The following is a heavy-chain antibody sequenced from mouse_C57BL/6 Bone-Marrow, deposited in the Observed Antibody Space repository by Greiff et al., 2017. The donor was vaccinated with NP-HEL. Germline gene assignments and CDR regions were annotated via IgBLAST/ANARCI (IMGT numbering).Heavy chain of an antibody. CDR1: GFTFSNYW. D-gene: IGHD1-1*01. CDR2: IRLKSDNYAT. CDR3: TVYYYGSSYGGY. V-gene: IGHV6-3*01. Sequence: EVMLVESGGGLVQPGGSMKLSCVASGFTFSNYWMNWVRQSPEKGLEWVAQIRLKSDNYATHHAVSVKGRFTISRAASHRCVYLQMNNLRAEDTGVYYCTVYYYGSSYGGYWGQGTTLTVSS. J-gene: IGHJ2*01.